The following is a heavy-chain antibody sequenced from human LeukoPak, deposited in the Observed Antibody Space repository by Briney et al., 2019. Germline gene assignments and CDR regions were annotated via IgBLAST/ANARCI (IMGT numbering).Heavy chain of an antibody. CDR1: GYTFTGYY. CDR2: INPNSGGT. J-gene: IGHJ4*02. V-gene: IGHV1-2*06. CDR3: ARSRAHCTNGVCYSGYFDY. D-gene: IGHD2-8*01. Sequence: ASVKVSCKASGYTFTGYYMHWVRQAPGQGLVCMGRINPNSGGTNYAEKFQGRVTMTRDTSISTAYMELSRLRSDDTAVYYCARSRAHCTNGVCYSGYFDYWGEGSLVTVSS.